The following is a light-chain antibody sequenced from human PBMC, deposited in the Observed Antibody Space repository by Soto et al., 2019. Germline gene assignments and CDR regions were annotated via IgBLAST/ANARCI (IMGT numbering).Light chain of an antibody. J-gene: IGLJ2*01. CDR2: SNN. V-gene: IGLV1-44*01. CDR1: SSNIGNNS. CDR3: AAWDDSLNGRVV. Sequence: QSVLTQPPSASGTPGQRVTISCSGSSSNIGNNSVNWYQQLPGTAPKLLIYSNNQRPSGVPDRFSGSKSGTSASLAISGLQSKDEAHYYCAAWDDSLNGRVVFGGGTQLTVL.